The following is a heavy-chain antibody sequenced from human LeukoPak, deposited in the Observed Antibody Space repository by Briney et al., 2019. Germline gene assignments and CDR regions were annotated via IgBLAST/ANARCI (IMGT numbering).Heavy chain of an antibody. Sequence: PSETLSLTCTVSGGSISSYYWSWIRQPTEKGLEWIGYIYYSGSTNYNPTLKSRVTISVDTSKNQFSLKLSSVTAADTAVYYCARGLPEIPFDYWRQGTLVTVSS. CDR3: ARGLPEIPFDY. J-gene: IGHJ4*02. V-gene: IGHV4-59*01. CDR2: IYYSGST. D-gene: IGHD2-2*01. CDR1: GGSISSYY.